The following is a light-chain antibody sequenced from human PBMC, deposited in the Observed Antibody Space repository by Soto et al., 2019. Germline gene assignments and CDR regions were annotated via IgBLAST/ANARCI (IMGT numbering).Light chain of an antibody. V-gene: IGKV3-20*01. CDR1: QIVNSAY. J-gene: IGKJ2*01. CDR2: GAS. Sequence: EIVLTQSPGTLSLSPGERATLSCRVSQIVNSAYLAWYQQKPGQAPRLLIHGASKSATGSPDRFSGSGSGTDFNLSTNSLKPDDFAVYYCQKYGTSPFTFGQGTQLQ. CDR3: QKYGTSPFT.